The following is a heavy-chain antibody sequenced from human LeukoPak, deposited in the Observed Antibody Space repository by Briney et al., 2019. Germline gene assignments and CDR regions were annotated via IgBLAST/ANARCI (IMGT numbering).Heavy chain of an antibody. CDR1: GFTFSSYW. J-gene: IGHJ4*02. CDR3: ARAEGYSYAFYFVY. D-gene: IGHD5-18*01. V-gene: IGHV3-7*04. CDR2: IKCGGSEK. Sequence: HPGGSLGLSCAASGFTFSSYWMTWVRQAPGKGLEWVANIKCGGSEKYYADSVKGRFTTSRDNAKNSLYLQMNSLRAEDTAVYFCARAEGYSYAFYFVYWGQGTLVTVSS.